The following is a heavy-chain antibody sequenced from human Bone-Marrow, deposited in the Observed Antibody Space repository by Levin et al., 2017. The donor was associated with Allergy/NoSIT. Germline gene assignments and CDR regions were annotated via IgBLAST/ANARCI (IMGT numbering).Heavy chain of an antibody. CDR2: ISWDGGSI. Sequence: GGSLRLSCTASGFIFDDYTFYWVRQSPEKGLEWVALISWDGGSIHYADSVKGRFIVSRHNGENSVYLQMNSLRAEDTAFYFCARADLDHYDSNGIPPHLESWGQGTLVTVSS. V-gene: IGHV3-43*01. CDR1: GFIFDDYT. J-gene: IGHJ4*02. D-gene: IGHD3-22*01. CDR3: ARADLDHYDSNGIPPHLES.